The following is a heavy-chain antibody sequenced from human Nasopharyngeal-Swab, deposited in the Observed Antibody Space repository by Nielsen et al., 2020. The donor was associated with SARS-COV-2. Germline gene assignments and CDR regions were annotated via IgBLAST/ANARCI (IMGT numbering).Heavy chain of an antibody. D-gene: IGHD3-22*01. Sequence: WIRQPPGKGLEWVSRIGSSGSSRDYADSVKGRFTISRDNAKNSLYLQMNSLRGEDMAVYYCARDPPYSYDQDYWGQGTLVTVSS. J-gene: IGHJ4*02. CDR2: IGSSGSSR. V-gene: IGHV3-48*03. CDR3: ARDPPYSYDQDY.